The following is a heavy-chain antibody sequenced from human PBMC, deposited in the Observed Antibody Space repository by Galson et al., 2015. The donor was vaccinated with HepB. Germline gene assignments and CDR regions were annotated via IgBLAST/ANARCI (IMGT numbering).Heavy chain of an antibody. D-gene: IGHD1-26*01. CDR3: ATGEDFDY. Sequence: SVKVSCKASGYTFTNYVISWVRQAPGQGLEWMGWINVYNGHTNYAQNLQGRVTMTTDTSTTTAYMELRSLRSDDTAVYYCATGEDFDYWGQGTLVTVSS. CDR2: INVYNGHT. V-gene: IGHV1-18*01. J-gene: IGHJ4*02. CDR1: GYTFTNYV.